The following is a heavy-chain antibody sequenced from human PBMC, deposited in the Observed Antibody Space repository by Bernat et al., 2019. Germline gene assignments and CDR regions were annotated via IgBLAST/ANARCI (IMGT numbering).Heavy chain of an antibody. Sequence: EVQLLESGGGLVQPGGSLRLSCAASGFTFSSYAMSWVRQAPGKGLEWVSAISGSGGSTYYADSVKGRFTISRDNSKNTLYLQMNSLRAEDTAVYYCAKDKPSYYDYVWGSYRYTLRSYFDYWGQGTLVTVSS. CDR3: AKDKPSYYDYVWGSYRYTLRSYFDY. D-gene: IGHD3-16*02. CDR1: GFTFSSYA. V-gene: IGHV3-23*01. J-gene: IGHJ4*02. CDR2: ISGSGGST.